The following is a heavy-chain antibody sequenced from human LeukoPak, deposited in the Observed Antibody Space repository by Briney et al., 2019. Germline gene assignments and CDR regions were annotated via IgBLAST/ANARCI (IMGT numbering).Heavy chain of an antibody. CDR2: TNPNSGGT. CDR3: AAYCGGDCRRGEYFDY. CDR1: GYTFTGYY. V-gene: IGHV1-2*02. Sequence: GASVKVSCKASGYTFTGYYMHWVRQAPGQGLEWMGSTNPNSGGTNYAQKFQGRVTMTRDASISTAYMELSRLRSDDTAVYYCAAYCGGDCRRGEYFDYWGQGTLVTVSS. D-gene: IGHD2-21*02. J-gene: IGHJ4*02.